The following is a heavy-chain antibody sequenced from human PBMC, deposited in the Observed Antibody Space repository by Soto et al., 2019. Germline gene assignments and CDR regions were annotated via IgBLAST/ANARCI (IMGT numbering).Heavy chain of an antibody. CDR2: ISYDGSNK. Sequence: GGSLRLSCAASGFTFSSYAMHWVRQAPGKGLEWVAVISYDGSNKYYADSVKGRFTISRDNSKNTLYLQMNSLRAEDTAVYYCARDLINLYDSSGYYTGLTTTPAWFIDYWGQGTLVTVSS. D-gene: IGHD3-22*01. CDR1: GFTFSSYA. CDR3: ARDLINLYDSSGYYTGLTTTPAWFIDY. V-gene: IGHV3-30-3*01. J-gene: IGHJ4*02.